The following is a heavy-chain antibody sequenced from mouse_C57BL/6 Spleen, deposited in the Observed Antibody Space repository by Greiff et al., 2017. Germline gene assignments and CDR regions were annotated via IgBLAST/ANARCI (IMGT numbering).Heavy chain of an antibody. V-gene: IGHV7-3*01. Sequence: EVKLMESGGGLVQPGGSLSLSCAASGFTFTAYYMSWVRQPPGKALEWLGFIRNKANGYTTEYSASVKGRFTISRDNSQSILYLQMNALRAEDSATYYCARSGFTTGYYAMDYWGQGTSVTVSS. CDR3: ARSGFTTGYYAMDY. CDR1: GFTFTAYY. J-gene: IGHJ4*01. CDR2: IRNKANGYTT. D-gene: IGHD1-1*01.